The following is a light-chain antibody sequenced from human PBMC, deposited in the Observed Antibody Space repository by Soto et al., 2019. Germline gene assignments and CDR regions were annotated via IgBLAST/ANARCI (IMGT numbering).Light chain of an antibody. CDR3: QQYGSSPQT. J-gene: IGKJ1*01. CDR2: GAS. Sequence: EIVVTQSPCTLSLSTGERATLSCRASQSVSSSYLAWYQQKPGQAPRLLIYGASSRATGIPDRFSGSGSGTDFTLTISRLEPEDFAVYYCQQYGSSPQTFGQGTKVDIK. V-gene: IGKV3-20*01. CDR1: QSVSSSY.